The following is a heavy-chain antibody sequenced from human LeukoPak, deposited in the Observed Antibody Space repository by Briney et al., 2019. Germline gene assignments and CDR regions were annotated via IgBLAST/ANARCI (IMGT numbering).Heavy chain of an antibody. Sequence: GGSLRLSCAASGFTFSSYWMSWVRQAPGKGLEWVANVKQDGSEKYYVDSVKGRFTISRDNAKNSLYLQMNSLRAEDTAEYYCARDASTFYDFWSGYSNYWGQGTLVTVS. V-gene: IGHV3-7*01. D-gene: IGHD3-3*01. J-gene: IGHJ4*02. CDR2: VKQDGSEK. CDR1: GFTFSSYW. CDR3: ARDASTFYDFWSGYSNY.